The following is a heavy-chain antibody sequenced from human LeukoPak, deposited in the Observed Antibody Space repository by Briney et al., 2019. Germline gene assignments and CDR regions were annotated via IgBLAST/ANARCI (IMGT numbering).Heavy chain of an antibody. V-gene: IGHV3-20*01. CDR3: ARVAGGRVAARPFDY. Sequence: GGSLRLSCAASGFTLDDYGMSWVRHAPGKGVEWVSGINWNGGRTVYADSVKGRFNICRDNAKNCVYLQMKSQRGEETALYHCARVAGGRVAARPFDYWGQGTLVTVSS. J-gene: IGHJ4*02. CDR2: INWNGGRT. D-gene: IGHD6-6*01. CDR1: GFTLDDYG.